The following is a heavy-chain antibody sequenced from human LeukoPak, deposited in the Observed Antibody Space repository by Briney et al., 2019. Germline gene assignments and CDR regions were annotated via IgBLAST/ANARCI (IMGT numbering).Heavy chain of an antibody. Sequence: GASVKVSCKASGYTFTSYYMHWVRQAPGQGLEWMGIINPSGGSTSYAQKFQGRVTMTRDTSTSTVYMELSSLRSEDTAVYYCARAYYYDSSGYDHFDYWGQGTLVTVSS. CDR3: ARAYYYDSSGYDHFDY. J-gene: IGHJ4*02. CDR1: GYTFTSYY. V-gene: IGHV1-46*01. D-gene: IGHD3-22*01. CDR2: INPSGGST.